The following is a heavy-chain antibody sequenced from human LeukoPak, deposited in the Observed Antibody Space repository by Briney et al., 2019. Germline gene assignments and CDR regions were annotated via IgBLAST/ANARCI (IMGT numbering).Heavy chain of an antibody. CDR2: IIPILGTA. V-gene: IGHV1-69*01. CDR1: GGTFSSYA. CDR3: AIAYDSSGYFGVYFDY. D-gene: IGHD3-22*01. J-gene: IGHJ4*02. Sequence: GSSVKVSCKASGGTFSSYAISWVRQAPGQGLEWMGGIIPILGTANYAQKFQGRVTITADESTSTAYMELSSLRSEDTAVYYCAIAYDSSGYFGVYFDYWGQGTLVTVSS.